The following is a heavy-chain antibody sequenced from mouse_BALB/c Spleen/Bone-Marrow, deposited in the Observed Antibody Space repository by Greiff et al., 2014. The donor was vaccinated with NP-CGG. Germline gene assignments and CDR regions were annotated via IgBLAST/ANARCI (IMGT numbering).Heavy chain of an antibody. J-gene: IGHJ4*01. V-gene: IGHV1-69*01. CDR1: GYTFTDKW. Sequence: ESGAEFVMPGASVKMSCKASGYTFTDKWMHWVKQRPGQGLEWIGAIDTSDSYINYNQEFKGKASLTVDAPSSTAYMHLSSLTSDDSAVYYCARGGHDFSLDYWGQGTSVIVSS. CDR3: ARGGHDFSLDY. D-gene: IGHD2-4*01. CDR2: IDTSDSYI.